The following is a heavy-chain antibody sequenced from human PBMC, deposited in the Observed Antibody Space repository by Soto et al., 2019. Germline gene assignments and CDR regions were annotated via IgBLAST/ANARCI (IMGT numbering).Heavy chain of an antibody. CDR3: AAVGITIFGVVTDYYGMDV. CDR1: GFTFTSSA. V-gene: IGHV1-58*01. J-gene: IGHJ6*02. CDR2: IVVGSGNT. D-gene: IGHD3-3*01. Sequence: QMQLVQSGPEVKKPGTSVKVSCKASGFTFTSSAVQWVRQARGQRLEWIGWIVVGSGNTNYAQKFQERVTITRDISTSTAYMELSSLRSEDTAVYYCAAVGITIFGVVTDYYGMDVWGQGTTVTVSS.